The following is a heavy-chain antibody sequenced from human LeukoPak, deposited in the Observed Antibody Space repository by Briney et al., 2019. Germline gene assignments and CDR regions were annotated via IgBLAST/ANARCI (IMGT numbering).Heavy chain of an antibody. CDR3: ARVGSGSSGWDRVFDY. J-gene: IGHJ4*02. CDR2: IYHSGTT. CDR1: GGSIRSTTHY. Sequence: SETLSLTCTVSGGSIRSTTHYWSWIRQPPGKGLEWIGYIYHSGTTNYNPSLRSRVTISVDTSKNQFSLKLSSVTAADTAVYYCARVGSGSSGWDRVFDYWGQGTLVTVSS. D-gene: IGHD6-19*01. V-gene: IGHV4-61*01.